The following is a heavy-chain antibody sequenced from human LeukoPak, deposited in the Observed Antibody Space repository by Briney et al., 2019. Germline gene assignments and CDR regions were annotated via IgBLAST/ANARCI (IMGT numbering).Heavy chain of an antibody. CDR2: TYYRSKWYS. Sequence: SQTLSLTFAFSGESVSSSTAAWNWIRQSPSRGAEWLGRTYYRSKWYSDFAEYVKSRITIDPDTSKNQFSLQLNSVAPDDTDVYFCARGQTGSGRIFDYWGQGTLVTVSS. CDR1: GESVSSSTAA. D-gene: IGHD2-15*01. J-gene: IGHJ4*02. V-gene: IGHV6-1*01. CDR3: ARGQTGSGRIFDY.